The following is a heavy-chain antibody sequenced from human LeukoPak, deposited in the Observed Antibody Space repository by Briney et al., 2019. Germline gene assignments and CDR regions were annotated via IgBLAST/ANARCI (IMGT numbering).Heavy chain of an antibody. J-gene: IGHJ4*02. CDR1: GYSFTSYD. D-gene: IGHD2-15*01. CDR3: ARAGGYCGRISCPYYFDY. V-gene: IGHV1-8*02. Sequence: ASVKVSCKASGYSFTSYDINWVRQATGQGLEWMGWMSPDTGKIDFAQKFQGRVTITRNTSINTAYMELSSLRSEDTAVYYCARAGGYCGRISCPYYFDYWGQGSLVAVSS. CDR2: MSPDTGKI.